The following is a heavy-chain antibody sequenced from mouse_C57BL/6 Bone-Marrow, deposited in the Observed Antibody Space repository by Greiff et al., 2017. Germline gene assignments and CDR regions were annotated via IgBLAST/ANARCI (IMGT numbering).Heavy chain of an antibody. Sequence: VQLQQSGPGLVQPSQSLSITCTVSGFSLTSYGVHWVRQSPGKGLEWLGVIWRGGSTDYNAAFMCRLSITKDNSKSKVFFKMNSLQADDTAIYYCAKGGNYYDFAFAYWGQGTLVTVSA. CDR3: AKGGNYYDFAFAY. CDR2: IWRGGST. V-gene: IGHV2-5*01. D-gene: IGHD2-4*01. J-gene: IGHJ3*01. CDR1: GFSLTSYG.